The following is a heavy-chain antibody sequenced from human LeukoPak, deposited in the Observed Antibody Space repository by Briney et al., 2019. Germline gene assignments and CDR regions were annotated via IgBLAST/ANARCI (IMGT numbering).Heavy chain of an antibody. V-gene: IGHV1-18*01. CDR1: GYTFTNYG. Sequence: ASVKVSCKASGYTFTNYGISWVRQAPGQGLEWMGWISAYNGNTNYAQKLQGRVTMTTDTSTSTAYMELRSLRSDDTAVYYCASHRPRKSYYYYYMDVWGKGTTVTVSS. J-gene: IGHJ6*03. CDR3: ASHRPRKSYYYYYMDV. CDR2: ISAYNGNT.